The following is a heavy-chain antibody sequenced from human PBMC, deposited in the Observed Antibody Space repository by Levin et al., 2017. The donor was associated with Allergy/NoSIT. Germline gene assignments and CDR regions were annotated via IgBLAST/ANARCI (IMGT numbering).Heavy chain of an antibody. V-gene: IGHV4-34*01. CDR2: INHSGST. CDR1: GGSFSGYY. J-gene: IGHJ4*02. CDR3: ASLQKRDYGSGSYYPFDY. Sequence: SQTLSLTCAVYGGSFSGYYWSWIRQPPGKGLEWIGEINHSGSTNYNPSLKSRVTISVDTSKNQFSLKLSSVTAADTAVYYCASLQKRDYGSGSYYPFDYWGQGTLVTVSS. D-gene: IGHD3-10*01.